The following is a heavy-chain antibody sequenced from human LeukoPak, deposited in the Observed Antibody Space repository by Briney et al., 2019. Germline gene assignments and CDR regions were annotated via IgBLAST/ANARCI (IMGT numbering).Heavy chain of an antibody. V-gene: IGHV3-7*03. Sequence: GGSLRLSCAASGFTFSGYWMSWVRQAPGKGLEWVANIKQDGSEKYYVDSVKGQFTISRDNAKNSLYLQMNSLRAEDTAVYYCARDHILYGMDVWGQGTTVTVSS. D-gene: IGHD3-3*02. CDR2: IKQDGSEK. CDR3: ARDHILYGMDV. J-gene: IGHJ6*02. CDR1: GFTFSGYW.